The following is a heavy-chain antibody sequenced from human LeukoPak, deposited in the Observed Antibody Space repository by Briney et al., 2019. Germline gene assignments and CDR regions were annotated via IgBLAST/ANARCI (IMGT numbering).Heavy chain of an antibody. J-gene: IGHJ4*02. D-gene: IGHD4-17*01. V-gene: IGHV4-30-4*01. CDR1: GGSISSGDYY. CDR2: IYYSGST. CDR3: ASQYYGALYYFDY. Sequence: SSETLSLTCTVSGGSISSGDYYWSWIRQPPGKGLEWIGYIYYSGSTYYNPSLKSRVTISVDTSKNQFSLKLSSVTAADTAVYYCASQYYGALYYFDYWGQGTLVTVSS.